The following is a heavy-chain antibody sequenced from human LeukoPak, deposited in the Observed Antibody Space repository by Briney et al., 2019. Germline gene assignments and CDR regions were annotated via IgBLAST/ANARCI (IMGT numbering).Heavy chain of an antibody. Sequence: ASVKVSCKASGYTFTGYYMHSVRQAPGHGLEWMGIINPSGGSTSYAQKFQGRVTMTRDMSTSTVYMALSSLRSEDTAVYYCARDRGGPSDYWGQGTLVTVSS. CDR3: ARDRGGPSDY. CDR2: INPSGGST. D-gene: IGHD5-24*01. J-gene: IGHJ4*02. CDR1: GYTFTGYY. V-gene: IGHV1-46*01.